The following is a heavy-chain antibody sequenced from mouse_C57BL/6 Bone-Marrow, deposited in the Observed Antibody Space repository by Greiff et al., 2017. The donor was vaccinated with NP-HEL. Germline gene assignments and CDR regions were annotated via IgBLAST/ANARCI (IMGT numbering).Heavy chain of an antibody. D-gene: IGHD1-1*01. Sequence: EVMLVESGGGLVKPGGSLKLSCAASGFTFSSYAMSWVRQTPEKRLEWVATISDGGSYTYYPDNVKGRFTISRDNAKNNLYLQMSHLKSEDTAMYYCARGSTVVAEGAWFAYWGQGTLVTVSA. CDR2: ISDGGSYT. CDR3: ARGSTVVAEGAWFAY. CDR1: GFTFSSYA. V-gene: IGHV5-4*03. J-gene: IGHJ3*01.